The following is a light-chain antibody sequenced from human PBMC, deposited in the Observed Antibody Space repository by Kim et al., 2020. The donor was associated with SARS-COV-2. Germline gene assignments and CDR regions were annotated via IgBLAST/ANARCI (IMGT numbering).Light chain of an antibody. Sequence: SPGESASTPCSASQSVSSYLAWYQQKGGQAPRLLIYDASTRATGVPARFSGSGSGTDFTLTISSLEPEDFAVYYCQQRSNWPRTFGGGTKVDIK. J-gene: IGKJ4*01. CDR3: QQRSNWPRT. CDR2: DAS. V-gene: IGKV3-11*01. CDR1: QSVSSY.